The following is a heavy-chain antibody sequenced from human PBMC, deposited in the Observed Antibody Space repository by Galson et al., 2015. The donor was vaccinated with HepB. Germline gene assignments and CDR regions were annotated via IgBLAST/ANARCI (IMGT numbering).Heavy chain of an antibody. CDR3: ARSGYCSSTSCYGRGFDY. CDR2: MNPNSGNT. V-gene: IGHV1-8*01. Sequence: SVKVSCKASGYTFTSYDINWVRQATGQGLEWMGWMNPNSGNTGYAQKFQGRVTMTRNTSISTAYMELSSLRSEDTAVYYCARSGYCSSTSCYGRGFDYWGQGTLVTVSS. J-gene: IGHJ4*02. CDR1: GYTFTSYD. D-gene: IGHD2-2*01.